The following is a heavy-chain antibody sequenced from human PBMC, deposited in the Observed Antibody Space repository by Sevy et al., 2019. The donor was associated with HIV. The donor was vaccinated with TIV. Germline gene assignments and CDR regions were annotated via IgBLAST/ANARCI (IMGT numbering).Heavy chain of an antibody. J-gene: IGHJ5*02. CDR1: TGYINNYY. CDR2: IYYRGNT. V-gene: IGHV4-59*01. Sequence: SETLSLTCTVSTGYINNYYWTWVRQSPGKGLEWIGYIYYRGNTKYNPSLVSRVSMSIDTNKEQFSLTLTSVTGADSAIYYCARAEYGHSRGWYSWLDAWGQGILVTVSS. CDR3: ARAEYGHSRGWYSWLDA. D-gene: IGHD6-19*01.